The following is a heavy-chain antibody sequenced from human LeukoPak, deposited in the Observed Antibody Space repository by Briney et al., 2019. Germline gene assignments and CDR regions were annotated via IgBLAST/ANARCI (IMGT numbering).Heavy chain of an antibody. Sequence: SETLSLTCAVYGGSFSGYYWSWIRQPPGKGLEWIGEINHRGSTNYNPSLKSRVIISIDTSKNQFSLKLSSVTAADTAVYYCARARYCSNGVCYFDYWGQGTLVTVSS. V-gene: IGHV4-34*01. J-gene: IGHJ4*02. CDR2: INHRGST. CDR3: ARARYCSNGVCYFDY. CDR1: GGSFSGYY. D-gene: IGHD2-8*01.